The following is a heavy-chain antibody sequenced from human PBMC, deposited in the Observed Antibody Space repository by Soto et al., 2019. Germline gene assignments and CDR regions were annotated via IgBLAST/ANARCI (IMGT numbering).Heavy chain of an antibody. V-gene: IGHV4-39*01. CDR3: PTTGRRNYYDRKKGPLDY. J-gene: IGHJ4*02. CDR2: IKYSGTT. Sequence: SETLSLTRPVSGGSISRSPCHWGWIRQTPGKGLEWISSIKYSGTTFYNPSLKSRVTLSVDTSKNQFALKLSSVTAADTAVYFCPTTGRRNYYDRKKGPLDYWGQGTLVTVSS. CDR1: GGSISRSPCH. D-gene: IGHD3-22*01.